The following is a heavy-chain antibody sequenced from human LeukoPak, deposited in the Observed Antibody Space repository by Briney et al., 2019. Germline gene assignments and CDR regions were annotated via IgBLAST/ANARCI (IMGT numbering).Heavy chain of an antibody. Sequence: SMKVSCKASGGTFSSYAISWVRQAPGQGLEWMGRIIPILGIANYAQKFQGRVTITADKSTSTAYMELSSLRSEDTAVYYCVGEEGIAPGAAINYYGMDVWGQGTTVTVSS. CDR2: IIPILGIA. D-gene: IGHD6-25*01. CDR3: VGEEGIAPGAAINYYGMDV. V-gene: IGHV1-69*04. J-gene: IGHJ6*02. CDR1: GGTFSSYA.